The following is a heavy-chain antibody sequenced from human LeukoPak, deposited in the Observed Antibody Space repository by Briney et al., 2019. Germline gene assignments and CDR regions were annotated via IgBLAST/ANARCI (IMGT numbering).Heavy chain of an antibody. Sequence: GGSLRLSCAASGFTFSDYYMSWIRQAPGKGLEWVSYISSSGSTIYYADSVKGRFTISRDNAKNSLYLQMNSLRAEDTAVCYCAREISGERTYYFDYWGQGTLVTVSS. CDR1: GFTFSDYY. CDR2: ISSSGSTI. D-gene: IGHD1-26*01. J-gene: IGHJ4*02. CDR3: AREISGERTYYFDY. V-gene: IGHV3-11*01.